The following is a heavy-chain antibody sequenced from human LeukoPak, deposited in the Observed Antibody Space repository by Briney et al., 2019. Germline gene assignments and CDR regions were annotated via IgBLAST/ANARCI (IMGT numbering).Heavy chain of an antibody. J-gene: IGHJ6*02. Sequence: SETLSLTCTVSGGSISSYYWSWIRQPPGKGLEWIGCIYYSGSTNYNPSLKSRVTISVDTSKNQFSLKLSSVTAADTAVYYCARQPTYQLLPYYYYGMDVWGQGTTVTVSS. V-gene: IGHV4-59*08. D-gene: IGHD2-2*01. CDR2: IYYSGST. CDR1: GGSISSYY. CDR3: ARQPTYQLLPYYYYGMDV.